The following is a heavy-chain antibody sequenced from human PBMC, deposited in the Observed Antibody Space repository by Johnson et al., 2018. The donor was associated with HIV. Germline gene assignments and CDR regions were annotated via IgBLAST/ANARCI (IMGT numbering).Heavy chain of an antibody. J-gene: IGHJ3*01. D-gene: IGHD4-23*01. V-gene: IGHV3-20*04. Sequence: VQLVESGGGVVRPGGSLRLSCAASGFTFDDYGMSWVRQAPGKGLEWVSGINWNGGSTGFADSVKGRFTISRDNSKNTLYLQMNSLRAEDTAVYYCANDPPLATVVTPALWGQGTMVTVSS. CDR1: GFTFDDYG. CDR3: ANDPPLATVVTPAL. CDR2: INWNGGST.